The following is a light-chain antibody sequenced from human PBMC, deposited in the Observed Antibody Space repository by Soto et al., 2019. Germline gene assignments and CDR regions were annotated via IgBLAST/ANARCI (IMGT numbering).Light chain of an antibody. CDR1: QFVSSR. CDR3: QEYIQWPPGM. Sequence: DIVVTQSPATLSASPGERVTFSCRASQFVSSRLAWYKQRPGQVPRLLIYDTSTRAPGISARFSGSGSGTEFTLTISSLQSEDFAVYYCQEYIQWPPGMFGPGTTVDIK. J-gene: IGKJ1*01. V-gene: IGKV3-15*01. CDR2: DTS.